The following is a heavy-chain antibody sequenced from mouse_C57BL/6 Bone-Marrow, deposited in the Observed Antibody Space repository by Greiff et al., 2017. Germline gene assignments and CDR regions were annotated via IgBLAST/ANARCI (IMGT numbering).Heavy chain of an antibody. J-gene: IGHJ4*01. Sequence: QVQLQQPGAELVKPGASVKLSCKASGYTFTSYWMQWVKQRPGQGLEWIGEIDPSDSYTNYNQKFKGKATLTVDTSSSTAYMQLSSLTSEDSAVYYCANSKGGVYYAMDYWGQGTSVTVSS. CDR1: GYTFTSYW. CDR2: IDPSDSYT. V-gene: IGHV1-50*01. D-gene: IGHD2-5*01. CDR3: ANSKGGVYYAMDY.